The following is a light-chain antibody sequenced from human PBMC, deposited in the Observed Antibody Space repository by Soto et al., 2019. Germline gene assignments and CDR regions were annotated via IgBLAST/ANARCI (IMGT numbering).Light chain of an antibody. CDR3: AAWDASLNGYV. Sequence: QLVLTQPPSASGTPGQRVTISCSTSSSNLGDNTLNWYQQVPGTAPKLLIYNYDQRPSGVPDRFSGSKSGTSASLAISGLQSEDEADYYCAAWDASLNGYVFGTGTKLTVL. CDR2: NYD. CDR1: SSNLGDNT. J-gene: IGLJ1*01. V-gene: IGLV1-44*01.